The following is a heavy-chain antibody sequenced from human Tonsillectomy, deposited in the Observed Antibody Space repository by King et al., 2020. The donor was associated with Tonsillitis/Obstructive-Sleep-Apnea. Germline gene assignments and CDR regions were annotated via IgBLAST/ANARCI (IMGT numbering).Heavy chain of an antibody. V-gene: IGHV3-15*01. Sequence: VQLVESGGGLVKPGGSLRRSCAASGFTFSNAWLSWVRQAPGKGLEGVVRIKSKTDGGSTDYAAPVKGRFTISRNDSKNTLYLQINSLKTEDTAVYYCTTYCSSTSCPPDYWGQGTLVTVSS. J-gene: IGHJ4*02. CDR2: IKSKTDGGST. D-gene: IGHD2-2*01. CDR3: TTYCSSTSCPPDY. CDR1: GFTFSNAW.